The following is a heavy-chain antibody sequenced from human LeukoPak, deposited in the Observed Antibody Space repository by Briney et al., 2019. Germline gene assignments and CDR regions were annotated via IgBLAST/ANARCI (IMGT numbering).Heavy chain of an antibody. CDR2: ISAYNGNT. V-gene: IGHV1-18*01. CDR3: ARDTKAAAASDY. J-gene: IGHJ4*02. CDR1: GYTFTSYG. D-gene: IGHD6-13*01. Sequence: GASVKVSCKASGYTFTSYGISWVRQAPGQGREWMGWISAYNGNTNYAQNLQGRVTMTTDKSTSTAYMELRSLRSDDTAVYYCARDTKAAAASDYWGQGTLVTVSS.